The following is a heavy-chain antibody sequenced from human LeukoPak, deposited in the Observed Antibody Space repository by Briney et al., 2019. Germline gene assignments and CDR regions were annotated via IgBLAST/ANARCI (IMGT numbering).Heavy chain of an antibody. CDR3: ARVGYYYDSSGYLLALATHSATNWFDP. V-gene: IGHV1-2*02. D-gene: IGHD3-22*01. J-gene: IGHJ5*02. CDR1: GYTFTGYY. CDR2: INPNSGGT. Sequence: GASVKVSCKASGYTFTGYYMHWVRQAPGQGLEWMGWINPNSGGTNYAQKFQGRVTMTRDTSIGTAYMELSRLRSDDTAVYYCARVGYYYDSSGYLLALATHSATNWFDPWGQGTLVTVSS.